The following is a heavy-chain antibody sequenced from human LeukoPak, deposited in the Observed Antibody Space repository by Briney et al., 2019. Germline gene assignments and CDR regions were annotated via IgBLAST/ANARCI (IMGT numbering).Heavy chain of an antibody. V-gene: IGHV1-2*02. J-gene: IGHJ4*02. Sequence: ASVKVSCKASGYTFSGYYIHWVRQAPGHGLEWMGWINPNSGGTNYAQKLQGRVTMTTDTSTSTAYMELRSLRSDDTAVYYCARDPLVRERNFDYWGQGTLVTVSS. CDR3: ARDPLVRERNFDY. CDR2: INPNSGGT. D-gene: IGHD3-10*01. CDR1: GYTFSGYY.